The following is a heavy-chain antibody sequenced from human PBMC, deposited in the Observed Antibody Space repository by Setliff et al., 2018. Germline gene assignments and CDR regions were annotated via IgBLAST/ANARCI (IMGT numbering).Heavy chain of an antibody. Sequence: SVKVSCKASGGTFSSYAICWVRQAPGQGLEWMGGIIPMFGTANYAQKFQGRVTITADESTSTAYMELSSLRSEDTALYYCARYNWNTNWFDPWGQGTLVTVSS. D-gene: IGHD1-20*01. CDR3: ARYNWNTNWFDP. CDR1: GGTFSSYA. CDR2: IIPMFGTA. V-gene: IGHV1-69*13. J-gene: IGHJ5*02.